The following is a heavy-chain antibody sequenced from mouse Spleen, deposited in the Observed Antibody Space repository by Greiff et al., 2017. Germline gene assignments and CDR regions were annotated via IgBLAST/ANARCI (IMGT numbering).Heavy chain of an antibody. V-gene: IGHV2-5*01. Sequence: VMLVESGPGLVQPSQSLSITCTVSGFSLTSYGVHWVRQSPGKGLEWLGVIWRGGSTDYNAAFMSRLSITKDNSKSQVFFKMNSLQADDTAIYYCAKMGDEGYFDVWGTGTTVTVSS. J-gene: IGHJ1*03. CDR3: AKMGDEGYFDV. CDR1: GFSLTSYG. D-gene: IGHD3-3*01. CDR2: IWRGGST.